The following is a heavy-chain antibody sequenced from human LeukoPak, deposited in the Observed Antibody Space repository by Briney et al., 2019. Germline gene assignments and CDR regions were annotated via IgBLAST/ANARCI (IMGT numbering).Heavy chain of an antibody. CDR2: IKQDGSEK. CDR3: AKESREVSSSCCCYYYYMDV. CDR1: GFTFSSYW. V-gene: IGHV3-7*01. Sequence: GGSLRLSCAASGFTFSSYWMSWVRQAPGKGLEWVANIKQDGSEKYYVDSVKGRFTISRDNSKNTLYLQMNSLRAEDTAVYYCAKESREVSSSCCCYYYYMDVWGKGTTVTISS. D-gene: IGHD6-13*01. J-gene: IGHJ6*03.